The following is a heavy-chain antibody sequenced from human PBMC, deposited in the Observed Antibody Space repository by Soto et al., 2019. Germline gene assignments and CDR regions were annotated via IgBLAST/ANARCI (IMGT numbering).Heavy chain of an antibody. CDR1: GYTFTSYG. Sequence: QVQLVQSGAEVKKPGASVKVSCKASGYTFTSYGISWVRQAPGQGLEWMGWISAYNGNTNYAQKLQGRVTMTTDTYTNTAYMGLRSLRSDDTAVYYCARDSGYDYQWGGDLDYYYGMDVWGQGTTVTVSS. CDR3: ARDSGYDYQWGGDLDYYYGMDV. V-gene: IGHV1-18*01. J-gene: IGHJ6*02. D-gene: IGHD5-12*01. CDR2: ISAYNGNT.